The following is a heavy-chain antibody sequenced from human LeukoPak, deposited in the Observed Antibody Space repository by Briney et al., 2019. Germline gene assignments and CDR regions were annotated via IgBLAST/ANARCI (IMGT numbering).Heavy chain of an antibody. V-gene: IGHV3-11*04. J-gene: IGHJ3*02. D-gene: IGHD3-22*01. CDR3: ARDRNDYDSSGSQGPFDI. Sequence: GGSLRLSCAASGFTFRAYYMTWIRQAPGKGLEWVSYISPSGKTIYNADSVKGRFTISRDNARNSLYLEMNSLRAEDTAVYYCARDRNDYDSSGSQGPFDIWGQGTMVTVSS. CDR2: ISPSGKTI. CDR1: GFTFRAYY.